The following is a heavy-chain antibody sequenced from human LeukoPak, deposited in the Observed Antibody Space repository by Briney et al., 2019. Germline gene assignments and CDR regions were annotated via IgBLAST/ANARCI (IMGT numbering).Heavy chain of an antibody. CDR2: LIPVLDNS. Sequence: EASVKVSCKASGDTFSSYAFNWVRQAPGQGLEWMGRLIPVLDNSNYAPKFQDRVTMTADESTSTVYMELSSLTSEDTAVYYCASGGIGLGYWGQGTLVTVSS. CDR1: GDTFSSYA. D-gene: IGHD3-16*01. CDR3: ASGGIGLGY. J-gene: IGHJ4*02. V-gene: IGHV1-69*11.